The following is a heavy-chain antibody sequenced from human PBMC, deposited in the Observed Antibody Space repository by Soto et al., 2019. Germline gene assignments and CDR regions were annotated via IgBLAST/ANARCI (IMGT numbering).Heavy chain of an antibody. Sequence: ASVEVSCRASGYTFTSYDINWVRQATGQGLEWMGWMNPNSGNTGYAQKFQGRVTMTRNTSISTAYMELSSLRSEDTAVYYCARGAAVVPWFDPWGQGTLVTVSS. CDR2: MNPNSGNT. CDR1: GYTFTSYD. D-gene: IGHD6-19*01. CDR3: ARGAAVVPWFDP. J-gene: IGHJ5*02. V-gene: IGHV1-8*01.